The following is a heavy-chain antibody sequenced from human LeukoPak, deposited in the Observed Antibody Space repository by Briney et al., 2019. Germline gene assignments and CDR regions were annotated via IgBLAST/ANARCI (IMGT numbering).Heavy chain of an antibody. CDR3: AREDYCSGGSCYSGYFQH. CDR2: IYYTGST. Sequence: SETLSLTCTVSGGSISSYYWSWIRQPPGKGLECIGYIYYTGSTNYNPSLKSRVTISVDTSKNQFSLKLSSVTAADTAVYYCAREDYCSGGSCYSGYFQHWGQGTLVTVSS. D-gene: IGHD2-15*01. CDR1: GGSISSYY. J-gene: IGHJ1*01. V-gene: IGHV4-59*01.